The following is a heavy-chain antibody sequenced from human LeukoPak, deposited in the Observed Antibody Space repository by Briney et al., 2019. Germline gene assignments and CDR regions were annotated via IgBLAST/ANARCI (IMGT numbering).Heavy chain of an antibody. J-gene: IGHJ4*02. V-gene: IGHV4-39*07. Sequence: SETLSLTCTVSGGSISSSRDYWAWLRQPPGKGLEWIANIYYSGSTYYNPSLKSRVTISVDTSKNQFSLKLNSVTAADTAVYYCARDLGDHSSGYYYDYWGQGTLVTVSS. CDR3: ARDLGDHSSGYYYDY. CDR1: GGSISSSRDY. CDR2: IYYSGST. D-gene: IGHD3-22*01.